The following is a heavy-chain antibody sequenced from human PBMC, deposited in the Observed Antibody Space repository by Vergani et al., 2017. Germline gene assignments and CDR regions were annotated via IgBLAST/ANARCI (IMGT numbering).Heavy chain of an antibody. CDR2: IQFYGSNQ. Sequence: QVQLVESGGGVVQRGGSLILSCATSGFTLSNYDMQWSRQGPGKGLEFVAFIQFYGSNQYYADSVKGRFTLSRDFSKNTLYLQMNSLRTDDTATYYCAKHFRGWGIDYWGQGTQVIVSS. D-gene: IGHD3-16*01. J-gene: IGHJ4*02. CDR1: GFTLSNYD. V-gene: IGHV3-30*02. CDR3: AKHFRGWGIDY.